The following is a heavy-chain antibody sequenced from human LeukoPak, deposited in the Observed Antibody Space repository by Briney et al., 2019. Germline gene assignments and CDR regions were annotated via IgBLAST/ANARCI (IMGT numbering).Heavy chain of an antibody. J-gene: IGHJ3*02. CDR2: IYYSGST. V-gene: IGHV4-31*03. D-gene: IGHD6-19*01. CDR1: GGSISSGGYY. Sequence: PSQTLSLTCTVSGGSISSGGYYWSWIGQHPGKGLEWIGYIYYSGSTYYNPSLKSRVTISVDTSKNQFSLKLSSVAAADTAVYYCARDYRSSGWYLAFDIWGQGTMVTVSS. CDR3: ARDYRSSGWYLAFDI.